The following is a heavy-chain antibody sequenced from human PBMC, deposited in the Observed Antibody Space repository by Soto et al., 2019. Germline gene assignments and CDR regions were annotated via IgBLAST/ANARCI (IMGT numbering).Heavy chain of an antibody. Sequence: EVQLLESGGGLVQPGGSLRLSCAASGFTFSSYAMSWVRQAPGKGLEWVSAISGSGGSTYYADSVKGRFTISRDNSKSTLYLQMNSLRSEDTAVYYCAPSSGWYYFDFWGHGTMVTVSS. CDR2: ISGSGGST. V-gene: IGHV3-23*01. CDR1: GFTFSSYA. D-gene: IGHD6-19*01. CDR3: APSSGWYYFDF. J-gene: IGHJ4*01.